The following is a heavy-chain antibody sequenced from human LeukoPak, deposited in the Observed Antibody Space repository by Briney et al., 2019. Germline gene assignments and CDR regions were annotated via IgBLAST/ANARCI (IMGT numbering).Heavy chain of an antibody. CDR2: ISSSGRTI. CDR1: GFTFSSYG. D-gene: IGHD1-26*01. Sequence: PGGSLRLSCAASGFTFSSYGMNWVRQAPGKGLVWVSYISSSGRTIYYADSVKGRFTISRDNAKNSLYLQMNSLRVEDTAVYYCARPSHMGYYFDYWGQGTLVTVSS. J-gene: IGHJ4*02. CDR3: ARPSHMGYYFDY. V-gene: IGHV3-48*03.